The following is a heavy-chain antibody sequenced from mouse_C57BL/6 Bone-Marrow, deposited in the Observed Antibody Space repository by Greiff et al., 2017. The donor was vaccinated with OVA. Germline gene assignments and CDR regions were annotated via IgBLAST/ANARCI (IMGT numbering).Heavy chain of an antibody. CDR3: ARQDTTVVATDYAMDY. Sequence: EVMLLESGGGLVQPGGSLKLSCAASGFTFSDYGMAWVRQAPRKGPEWVAFISNLAYSIYYADTVTGRFTISRENAKNTLYLEMSSLRSEDTAIDYCARQDTTVVATDYAMDYWGQGTSVTVSS. CDR1: GFTFSDYG. CDR2: ISNLAYSI. D-gene: IGHD1-1*01. V-gene: IGHV5-15*04. J-gene: IGHJ4*01.